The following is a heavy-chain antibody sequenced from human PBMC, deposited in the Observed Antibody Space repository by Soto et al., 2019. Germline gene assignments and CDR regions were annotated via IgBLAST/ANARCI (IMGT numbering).Heavy chain of an antibody. CDR3: ARDLSAMRDRGYYYYMDV. CDR1: GGSISIGGYY. J-gene: IGHJ6*03. V-gene: IGHV4-31*03. D-gene: IGHD2-15*01. Sequence: SETLSLTCTVSGGSISIGGYYWSWIRQHPGKGLEWIGYIYYSGSTYYNPSLKSRVTISVDTSKNQFSLKLSSVTAADTAVYYCARDLSAMRDRGYYYYMDVWGKGTTVTVSS. CDR2: IYYSGST.